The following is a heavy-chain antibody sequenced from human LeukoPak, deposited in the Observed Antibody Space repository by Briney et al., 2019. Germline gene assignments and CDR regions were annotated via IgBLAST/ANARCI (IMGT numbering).Heavy chain of an antibody. J-gene: IGHJ4*02. CDR1: GFTFSSYE. V-gene: IGHV3-66*02. CDR2: IYSGGST. Sequence: GGSLRLSCAASGFTFSSYEMNWVRQAPGKGLEWVSVIYSGGSTYYADSVKGRFTISRDNSKNTLYLQMNSLRAEDTAVYYCARESLGGSSFDYWGQGTLVTVSS. D-gene: IGHD1-26*01. CDR3: ARESLGGSSFDY.